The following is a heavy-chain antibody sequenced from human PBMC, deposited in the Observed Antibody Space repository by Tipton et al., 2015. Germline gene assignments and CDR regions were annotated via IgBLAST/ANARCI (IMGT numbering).Heavy chain of an antibody. CDR3: TREGFEDSSGFRY. V-gene: IGHV4-30-4*08. J-gene: IGHJ4*02. D-gene: IGHD3-22*01. Sequence: TLSLTCNVSGGAITSGYYWTWVRQFPGKGLEWIGYIHHSGKTYYNPSLRSRIILSLDTSKNQFSLTLTSVTAADTAVYYCTREGFEDSSGFRYWGQGTLVTVSS. CDR2: IHHSGKT. CDR1: GGAITSGYY.